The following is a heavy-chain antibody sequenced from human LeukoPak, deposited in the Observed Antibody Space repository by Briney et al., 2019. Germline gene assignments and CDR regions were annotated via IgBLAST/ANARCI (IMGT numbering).Heavy chain of an antibody. V-gene: IGHV1-2*02. CDR1: EYTFTGYY. J-gene: IGHJ5*02. D-gene: IGHD2-2*01. CDR2: INPNSGGT. Sequence: GASVKVSCKASEYTFTGYYIHWVRQAPGQGLEWMGWINPNSGGTNYAQKFQGRVTITRDTSISTAYMELSRLRSDDTAVYYCAREYCSSTSCSNWFDPWGQGTLVTVSS. CDR3: AREYCSSTSCSNWFDP.